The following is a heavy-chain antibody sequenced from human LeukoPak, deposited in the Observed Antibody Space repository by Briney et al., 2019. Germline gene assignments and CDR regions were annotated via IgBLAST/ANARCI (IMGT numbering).Heavy chain of an antibody. Sequence: SVKVSCKASGGTFSSYAINWVRQAPGQGLEWMGGIIPIFGTANYAQKFQDRVTITADESTSTAYMELSSLRSQDTALYYCARAIEYSSSPPLYFDLWGRGTLVTVSS. CDR2: IIPIFGTA. J-gene: IGHJ2*01. D-gene: IGHD6-6*01. CDR3: ARAIEYSSSPPLYFDL. V-gene: IGHV1-69*13. CDR1: GGTFSSYA.